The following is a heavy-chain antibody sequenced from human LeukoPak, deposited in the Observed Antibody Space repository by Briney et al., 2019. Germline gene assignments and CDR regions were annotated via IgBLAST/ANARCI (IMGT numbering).Heavy chain of an antibody. V-gene: IGHV4-59*01. CDR2: IYYSGST. CDR1: GGSISSYY. Sequence: SETLSLTCTVSGGSISSYYWSWIRQPPGKGLEWIGYIYYSGSTNYNPSLKSRVTISVDTSKNQFSLKLSSVTAADTAVYYCARESGSSGYYYDLDALDIWGQGTMVTVSS. D-gene: IGHD3-22*01. CDR3: ARESGSSGYYYDLDALDI. J-gene: IGHJ3*02.